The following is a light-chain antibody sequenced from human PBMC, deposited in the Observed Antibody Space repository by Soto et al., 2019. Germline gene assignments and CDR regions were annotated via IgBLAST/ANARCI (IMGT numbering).Light chain of an antibody. CDR2: GAS. CDR1: QSVSSN. J-gene: IGKJ1*01. Sequence: EVVMTQSPATLSVSPGERATLSCRASQSVSSNLAWYQQKPGQAPRLLIYGASTRAAGIPARFSGSGSETEFTLTISGLQSEDFAVYYCQHYNNWPPWTFGQGTKVDIK. CDR3: QHYNNWPPWT. V-gene: IGKV3-15*01.